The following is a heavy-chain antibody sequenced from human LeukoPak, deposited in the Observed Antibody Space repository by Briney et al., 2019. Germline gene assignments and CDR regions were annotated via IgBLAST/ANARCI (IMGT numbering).Heavy chain of an antibody. D-gene: IGHD5-24*01. CDR3: AGDLKGMATRHYYFDY. J-gene: IGHJ4*02. CDR1: GYTFTSYG. V-gene: IGHV1-18*01. CDR2: ISAYNGNT. Sequence: ASVKVSCKASGYTFTSYGISWVRQAPGQGLEWMGWISAYNGNTNYAQKLQGRVTMTTDTSTSTAYMELRSLRSDDTAVYYCAGDLKGMATRHYYFDYWGQGTLVTVSS.